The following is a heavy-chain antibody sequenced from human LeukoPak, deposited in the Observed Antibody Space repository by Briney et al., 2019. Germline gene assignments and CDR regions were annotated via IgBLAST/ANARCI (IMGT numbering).Heavy chain of an antibody. CDR3: ARETIVVVVAAKWDPNAFDI. Sequence: GASVKVSCKASGGTFSSYAISWVRQAPGQGLEWMGGIIPIFGTANYAQKFQGRVTITADESTSTAYMEPSSLRSEDTAVYYCARETIVVVVAAKWDPNAFDIWGQGTMVTVSS. J-gene: IGHJ3*02. CDR2: IIPIFGTA. D-gene: IGHD2-15*01. V-gene: IGHV1-69*13. CDR1: GGTFSSYA.